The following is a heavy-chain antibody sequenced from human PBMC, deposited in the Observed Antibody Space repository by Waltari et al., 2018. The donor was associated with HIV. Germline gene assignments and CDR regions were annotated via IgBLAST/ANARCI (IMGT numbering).Heavy chain of an antibody. CDR1: GGGFSSCT. CDR2: SIPKFGVT. V-gene: IGHV1-69*01. J-gene: IGHJ3*01. CDR3: ARGGCSGRTCYSKSFDL. Sequence: QVQLVQSGAEMKMPESSVKVSCKASGGGFSSCTISWVRQAPGQGLEGMGGSIPKFGVTNYAQKCQGRVTISADESTSTVYLELTSLRPDDTAVFYCARGGCSGRTCYSKSFDLWGQGTRVTVSS. D-gene: IGHD2-15*01.